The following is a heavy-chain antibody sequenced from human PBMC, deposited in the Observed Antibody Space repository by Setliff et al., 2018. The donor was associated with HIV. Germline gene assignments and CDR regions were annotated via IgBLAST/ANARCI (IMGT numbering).Heavy chain of an antibody. V-gene: IGHV3-74*03. CDR2: ISPDGSST. Sequence: GGSLSLACAGSGFSFSSNWIHWVRQTAGKGLLWVSRISPDGSSTMYADSVKGRSTTSRDNPKNTVYLQMNSLRAEDTGVYYCVRVVTFFSTAPHFDPWGQGTLVTVSS. D-gene: IGHD2-21*02. CDR1: GFSFSSNW. CDR3: VRVVTFFSTAPHFDP. J-gene: IGHJ5*02.